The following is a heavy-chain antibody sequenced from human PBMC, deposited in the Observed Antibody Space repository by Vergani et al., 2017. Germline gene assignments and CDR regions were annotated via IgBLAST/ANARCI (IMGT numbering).Heavy chain of an antibody. CDR3: ARDGGWDYGDYDYFDY. CDR2: ISSSSSYI. D-gene: IGHD4-17*01. J-gene: IGHJ4*02. V-gene: IGHV3-21*01. Sequence: EVQLVESGGGLVKPGGSLRLSCVASGFTFSSYSMNWVRQAPGKGLEWVSSISSSSSYIYYADSVKGRFTISRDNAKNSLYLQMNSLRAEDTAVYYCARDGGWDYGDYDYFDYWGQGTLVTVSS. CDR1: GFTFSSYS.